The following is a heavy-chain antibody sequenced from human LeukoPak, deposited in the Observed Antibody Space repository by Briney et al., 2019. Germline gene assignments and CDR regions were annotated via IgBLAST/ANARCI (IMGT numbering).Heavy chain of an antibody. CDR2: LSGSGVMT. CDR1: GFLFGSYA. CDR3: VVRGSFSFDN. J-gene: IGHJ4*02. Sequence: GGSLTLPRVGSGFLFGSYAMNWLRPAPGKGLDWVSDLSGSGVMTKYADSVRGRFTSSRDNTKNTLYLQMNSLRPEDTAVYYCVVRGSFSFDNWGQGTLVTVSS. V-gene: IGHV3-23*01. D-gene: IGHD3-10*01.